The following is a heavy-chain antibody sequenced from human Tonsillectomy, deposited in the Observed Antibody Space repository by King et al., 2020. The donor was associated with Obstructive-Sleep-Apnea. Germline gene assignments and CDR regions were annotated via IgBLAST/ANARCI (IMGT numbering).Heavy chain of an antibody. CDR1: GGSFSAYY. Sequence: VQLQQWGAGLLKPSETLSLTCAVYGGSFSAYYWSGIRQPPGKGLEWIGDMNDSGVTRYKSSLKSRVMISVDMSKNQFSLKLTSVTAADTAVYYCARGDYYESSGYSLWFDPWGQGTLVTVSS. V-gene: IGHV4-34*01. J-gene: IGHJ5*02. D-gene: IGHD3-22*01. CDR3: ARGDYYESSGYSLWFDP. CDR2: MNDSGVT.